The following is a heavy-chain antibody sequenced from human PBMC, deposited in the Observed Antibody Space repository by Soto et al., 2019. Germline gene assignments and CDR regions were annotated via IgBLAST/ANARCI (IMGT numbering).Heavy chain of an antibody. CDR3: ARGAFDI. CDR2: ISGSGSTI. CDR1: GFTFSDSY. V-gene: IGHV3-11*01. J-gene: IGHJ3*02. Sequence: QVHLVESGGGLVKPGGSLRLSCAASGFTFSDSYINWIRQAPGKGLEWVSDISGSGSTIDYADSVNGRFTISRDNAKKSVFLQMDSLRAEDTAVYYCARGAFDIWGQGTTVTVSS.